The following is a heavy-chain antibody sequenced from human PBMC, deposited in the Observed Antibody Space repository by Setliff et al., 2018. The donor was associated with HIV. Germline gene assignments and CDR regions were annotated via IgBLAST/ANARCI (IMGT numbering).Heavy chain of an antibody. Sequence: PSETLSLTCTASGDSIRNDYWTWIRQSPEKGLEWIAYISYSGGTNHNPSLMGRVTMSLDVSKNQISLRLRSVVAADTAVYYCASGHEWLRNWGQGTLVTVSS. CDR2: ISYSGGT. J-gene: IGHJ4*02. V-gene: IGHV4-59*12. CDR3: ASGHEWLRN. D-gene: IGHD5-12*01. CDR1: GDSIRNDY.